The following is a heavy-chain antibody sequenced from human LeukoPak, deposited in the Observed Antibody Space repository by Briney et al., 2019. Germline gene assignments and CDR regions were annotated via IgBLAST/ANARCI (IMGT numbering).Heavy chain of an antibody. CDR2: IYHSGST. Sequence: SETLSLTCAVSGYSISSGYYWGWIRQPPGKGLEWIGSIYHSGSTYYNPSLKSRVTISVDTSKNQFSLKLSSVAAADTAVYYCARHAPMGYCSSTSCWGFDYWGQGTLVTVSS. CDR3: ARHAPMGYCSSTSCWGFDY. CDR1: GYSISSGYY. D-gene: IGHD2-2*01. V-gene: IGHV4-38-2*01. J-gene: IGHJ4*02.